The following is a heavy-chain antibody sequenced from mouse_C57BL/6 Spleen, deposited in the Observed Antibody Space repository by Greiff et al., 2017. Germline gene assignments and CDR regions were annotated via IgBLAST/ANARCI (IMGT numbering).Heavy chain of an antibody. V-gene: IGHV1-55*01. J-gene: IGHJ4*01. CDR2: IYPGSGST. D-gene: IGHD2-1*01. Sequence: VQLQQPGAELVKPGASVKMSCKASGYTFTSYWITWVKQRPGQGLEWIGDIYPGSGSTNYNEKFKSKATLTVDTSSSTSYMQLSSLTSEDSAVYYCARCYYGNYDYAMDYWGQGTSVTVSS. CDR1: GYTFTSYW. CDR3: ARCYYGNYDYAMDY.